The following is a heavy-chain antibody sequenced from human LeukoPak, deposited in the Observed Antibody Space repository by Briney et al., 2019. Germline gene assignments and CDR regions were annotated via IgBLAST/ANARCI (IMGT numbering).Heavy chain of an antibody. J-gene: IGHJ4*02. CDR3: AKRSAYGGNGNYFDY. D-gene: IGHD4-23*01. CDR2: ISGRDTNT. V-gene: IGHV3-23*01. Sequence: GGSLRLSCAASGFTFSSYGMSWVRQAPGKGLEWVSTISGRDTNTYYADCVEGRFIISRDNSKNTLYLHMNSLRAEDTAVYYCAKRSAYGGNGNYFDYWGQGTPVTVSS. CDR1: GFTFSSYG.